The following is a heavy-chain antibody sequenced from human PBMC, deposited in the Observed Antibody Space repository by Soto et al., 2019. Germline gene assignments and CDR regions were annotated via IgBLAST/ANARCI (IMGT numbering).Heavy chain of an antibody. Sequence: GGSLRLSCAASGFTFSSYAMSWVRQAPGKGLEWVSAISGSGGSTYYADSVKGRFTISRDNSKNTLYLQMNSLRAEDTAVYYCASGYDFWSGYLSYYFDYWGQGTLVTVSS. J-gene: IGHJ4*02. CDR3: ASGYDFWSGYLSYYFDY. CDR2: ISGSGGST. V-gene: IGHV3-23*01. D-gene: IGHD3-3*01. CDR1: GFTFSSYA.